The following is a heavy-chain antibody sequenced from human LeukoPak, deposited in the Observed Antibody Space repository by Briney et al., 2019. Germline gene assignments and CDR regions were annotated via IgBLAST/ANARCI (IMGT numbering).Heavy chain of an antibody. Sequence: GGSLRLSCAASGFTFSTHGMHWVRQAPGKGLEWVAVISYDGSNQYYADSVKGRFTISRDSSRNTLFLQMNSLRTEDTAVYYCATGRNWNYFDYWGQGTLVTVSS. D-gene: IGHD1-1*01. J-gene: IGHJ4*02. V-gene: IGHV3-30*03. CDR2: ISYDGSNQ. CDR1: GFTFSTHG. CDR3: ATGRNWNYFDY.